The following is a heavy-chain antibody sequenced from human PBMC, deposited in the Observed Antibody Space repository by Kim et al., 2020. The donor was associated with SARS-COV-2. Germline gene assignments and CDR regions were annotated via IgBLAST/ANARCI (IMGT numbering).Heavy chain of an antibody. CDR2: INPNSGDT. CDR3: ARESGEGYYYDSSGPTPFDY. Sequence: ASVKVSCKASGYTFTGYYMHWVRQAPGQGLEWMGWINPNSGDTNYAQKFQGRVTMTRDTSISTAYMELSRLRSDDTAVYYCARESGEGYYYDSSGPTPFDYWGQGTLVTVSS. J-gene: IGHJ4*02. CDR1: GYTFTGYY. D-gene: IGHD3-22*01. V-gene: IGHV1-2*02.